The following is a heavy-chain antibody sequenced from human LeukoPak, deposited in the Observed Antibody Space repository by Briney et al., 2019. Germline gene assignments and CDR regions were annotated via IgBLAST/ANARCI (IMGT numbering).Heavy chain of an antibody. CDR2: VWYDENNK. CDR3: AGDIKSPEGYCSGGSCALDY. V-gene: IGHV3-33*01. D-gene: IGHD2-15*01. Sequence: GGSLRLSCAASGFAFSSFGLHWVRQAPGKGLEWLAVVWYDENNKDYADSVKGRFTISRDNAKNSLYLQMNSLRAEDTAVYYCAGDIKSPEGYCSGGSCALDYWGQGTLVTVSS. J-gene: IGHJ4*02. CDR1: GFAFSSFG.